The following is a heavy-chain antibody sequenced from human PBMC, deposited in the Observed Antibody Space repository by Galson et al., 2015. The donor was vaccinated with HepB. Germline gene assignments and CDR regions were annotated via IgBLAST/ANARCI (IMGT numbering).Heavy chain of an antibody. D-gene: IGHD4-17*01. Sequence: SVKVSCKASGGTFSSYAISWVRQAPGQGLEWMGGIIPIFGTANYAQKFQGRVTITADESTSTAYMELSSLRSEDTAVYYCARVNPGPPRGWVTTGGGYWFDPWGQGTLVTVSS. CDR1: GGTFSSYA. CDR2: IIPIFGTA. J-gene: IGHJ5*02. CDR3: ARVNPGPPRGWVTTGGGYWFDP. V-gene: IGHV1-69*13.